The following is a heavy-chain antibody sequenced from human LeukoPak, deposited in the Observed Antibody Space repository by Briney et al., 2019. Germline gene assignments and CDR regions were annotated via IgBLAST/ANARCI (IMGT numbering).Heavy chain of an antibody. Sequence: GGSLRLSCAASGFTFSRYSMNWVRQAPGKGLEWVSYISSSGTTIYYADSVKGRFTISRDNAKNSLYPQMNSLRAEDTAVYYCARVRNEDYYYYYMDVWGKGTTVTVSS. D-gene: IGHD1-1*01. J-gene: IGHJ6*03. CDR1: GFTFSRYS. CDR2: ISSSGTTI. V-gene: IGHV3-48*01. CDR3: ARVRNEDYYYYYMDV.